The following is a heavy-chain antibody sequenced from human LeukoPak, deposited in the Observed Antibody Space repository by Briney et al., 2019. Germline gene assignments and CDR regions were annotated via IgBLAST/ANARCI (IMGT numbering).Heavy chain of an antibody. CDR1: GFTFSSYA. Sequence: GGSLRLSCAASGFTFSSYAMSWVRQAPGKGLEWVSAISGSGGSTYYADSVKGRFTISRDNSKNTLYLQMSSLRAEDTAVYYCAKDITYYDILMEYWGQGTLVTVSS. V-gene: IGHV3-23*01. CDR3: AKDITYYDILMEY. J-gene: IGHJ4*02. CDR2: ISGSGGST. D-gene: IGHD3-9*01.